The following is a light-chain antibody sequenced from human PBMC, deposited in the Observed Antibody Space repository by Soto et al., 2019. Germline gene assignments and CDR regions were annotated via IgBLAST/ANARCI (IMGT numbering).Light chain of an antibody. Sequence: DIVMTQSPATQSVSPGERATLSCRASQSVSNNLAWYQQKPGQAPRLLIYGASTRATGIPARFSGSGSGTDFTLTIRSLQSEDFAVYYCQQYNNWPLTFGQGTKVDIK. J-gene: IGKJ1*01. CDR3: QQYNNWPLT. CDR2: GAS. V-gene: IGKV3-15*01. CDR1: QSVSNN.